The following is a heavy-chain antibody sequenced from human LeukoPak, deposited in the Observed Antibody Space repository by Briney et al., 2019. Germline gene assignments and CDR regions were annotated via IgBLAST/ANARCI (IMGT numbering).Heavy chain of an antibody. J-gene: IGHJ4*02. V-gene: IGHV4-30-4*01. D-gene: IGHD3-9*01. CDR2: IYYSGST. Sequence: SETLSLTCTVSGGSISSGDYYWSWIRQPPGKGLEWIGYIYYSGSTYYNPSLKSRVTISVDTSKNQFSLKLSSVTAADTAVYYCARILILTGYYFYFDYWGQGTLVTVSS. CDR3: ARILILTGYYFYFDY. CDR1: GGSISSGDYY.